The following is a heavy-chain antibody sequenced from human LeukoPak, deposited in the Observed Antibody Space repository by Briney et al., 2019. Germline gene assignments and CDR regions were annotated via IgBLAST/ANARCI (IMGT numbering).Heavy chain of an antibody. J-gene: IGHJ4*02. CDR2: ISVYNGNT. Sequence: ASVQVSRKASGYTFTTYGISWVRQAPGQGLEWMGWISVYNGNTNYAQKVQGRVTMTAVTSTSTAYLELRSLRSDDTAIYYCARARDYYGSGNYYNDFDYWGQGTLVTVSS. CDR1: GYTFTTYG. D-gene: IGHD3-10*01. CDR3: ARARDYYGSGNYYNDFDY. V-gene: IGHV1-18*01.